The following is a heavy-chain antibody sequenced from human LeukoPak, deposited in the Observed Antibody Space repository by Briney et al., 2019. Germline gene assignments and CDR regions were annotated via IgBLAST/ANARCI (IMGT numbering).Heavy chain of an antibody. Sequence: PGGSLRLSCAASGFTFSSYGMHWVRQAPGKGLEWVAFIRYDGSNKYYADSVKGRFTISRDNSKNTLYLQMNSLRAEDTAVYYCAKDKVVPGLILSGSYCDYWGQGTLVTVSS. D-gene: IGHD1-26*01. CDR3: AKDKVVPGLILSGSYCDY. CDR1: GFTFSSYG. J-gene: IGHJ4*02. CDR2: IRYDGSNK. V-gene: IGHV3-30*02.